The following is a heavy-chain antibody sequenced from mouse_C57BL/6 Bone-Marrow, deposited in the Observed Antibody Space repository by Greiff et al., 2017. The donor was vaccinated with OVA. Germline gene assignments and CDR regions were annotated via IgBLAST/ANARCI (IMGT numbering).Heavy chain of an antibody. J-gene: IGHJ4*01. V-gene: IGHV1-64*01. D-gene: IGHD1-1*01. Sequence: VKQRPGQGLEWIGMIHPNSGSTNYNEKFKSKATLTVDKSSSTAYMQLSSLTSEDSAVYYCARGDFTTVVNYAMDYWGQGTSVTVSS. CDR2: IHPNSGST. CDR3: ARGDFTTVVNYAMDY.